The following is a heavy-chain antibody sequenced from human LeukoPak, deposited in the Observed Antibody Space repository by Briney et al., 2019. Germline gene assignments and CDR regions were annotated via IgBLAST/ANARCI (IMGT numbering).Heavy chain of an antibody. D-gene: IGHD6-13*01. CDR1: GFTFSSYA. CDR3: ARSQPGYSSTRFDY. J-gene: IGHJ4*02. CDR2: ISYDGSSK. V-gene: IGHV3-30*04. Sequence: GRSLRLSCAASGFTFSSYAMHWVRQAPGKGLEWVAVISYDGSSKYYADSVEGRFTISRDNSKNTLYLQMNSLRAEDTAVYYCARSQPGYSSTRFDYWGQGTLVTVSS.